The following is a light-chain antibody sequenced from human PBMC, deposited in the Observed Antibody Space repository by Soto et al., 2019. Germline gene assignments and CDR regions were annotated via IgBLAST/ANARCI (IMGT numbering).Light chain of an antibody. Sequence: EIVLTQSPATLSLSPGERATLSCRASQSVSSYLAWYQQKPGQAPRLLIYDASNRATGIPARFSGSGSGTDFTLTISSLEPEYFADYYCQQSSNWPLGYTFGQVTKLEIK. CDR3: QQSSNWPLGYT. CDR1: QSVSSY. V-gene: IGKV3-11*01. J-gene: IGKJ2*01. CDR2: DAS.